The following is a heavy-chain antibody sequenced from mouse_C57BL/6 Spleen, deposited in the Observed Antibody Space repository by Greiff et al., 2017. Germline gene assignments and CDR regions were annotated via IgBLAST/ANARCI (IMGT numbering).Heavy chain of an antibody. V-gene: IGHV1-26*01. CDR1: GYTFTDYY. D-gene: IGHD1-1*01. Sequence: EVQLQQSGPELVKPGASVKISCKASGYTFTDYYMNWVKQSHGKSLEWIGDINPNNGGTSYNQKFKGKATLTVDKSSSTAYMELRSLTSEDSAVYYCASNYCSSDAMDYWGQGTSVTVSS. CDR2: INPNNGGT. J-gene: IGHJ4*01. CDR3: ASNYCSSDAMDY.